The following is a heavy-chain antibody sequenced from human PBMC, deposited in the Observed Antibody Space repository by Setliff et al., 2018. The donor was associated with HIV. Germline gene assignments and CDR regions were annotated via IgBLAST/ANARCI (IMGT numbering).Heavy chain of an antibody. CDR1: GGSFSGYY. D-gene: IGHD5-12*01. Sequence: PSETLSLTCTVYGGSFSGYYWSWIRQPPGKGLEWMGEINHSGITNDNPSLKSRVTISVDTSKNQFSLKLRSVTAADTALYFCARLGDSGYDFRCYFDYWGQGKLVTVSS. CDR3: ARLGDSGYDFRCYFDY. J-gene: IGHJ4*02. V-gene: IGHV4-34*01. CDR2: INHSGIT.